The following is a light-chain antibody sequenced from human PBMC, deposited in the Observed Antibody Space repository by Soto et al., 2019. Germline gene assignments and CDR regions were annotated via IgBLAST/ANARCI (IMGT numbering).Light chain of an antibody. J-gene: IGKJ1*01. CDR3: QQYYNWPRT. CDR1: QSVRSN. CDR2: GAS. V-gene: IGKV3-15*01. Sequence: EIVMKQSPATLSVSPGERATLSCRASQSVRSNLAWYPQTPGQAPRLLIYGASNRETGIQARFSCSGAGPEFTLPISSLKHEDFAVAYCQQYYNWPRTFGQGTQVDIK.